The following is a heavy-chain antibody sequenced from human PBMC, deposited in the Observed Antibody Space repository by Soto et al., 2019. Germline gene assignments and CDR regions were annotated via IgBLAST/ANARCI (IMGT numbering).Heavy chain of an antibody. CDR3: ARGSGSSYFDF. D-gene: IGHD3-10*01. Sequence: GGSLRLSCAASALTFRNNWMSWVRQAPGKGLEWVANINQDGSEKSYVDSVKDRFTISRDRAKNSVYLHLSSLRAGDTAVYFCARGSGSSYFDFWGQGTLVTVSS. CDR1: ALTFRNNW. V-gene: IGHV3-7*01. J-gene: IGHJ4*02. CDR2: INQDGSEK.